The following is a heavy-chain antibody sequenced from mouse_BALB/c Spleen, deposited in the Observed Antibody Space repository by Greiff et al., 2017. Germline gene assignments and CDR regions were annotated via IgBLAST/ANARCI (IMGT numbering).Heavy chain of an antibody. CDR2: IWSDGST. CDR3: ARGGYYGNYAWFAY. D-gene: IGHD2-1*01. Sequence: QVHVKQSGPDLVAPSQSLSITCTVSGFSLTSYGVHWVRQPPGKGLEWLVVIWSDGSTTYNSALKSRLSISKDNSKSQVFLKMNSLQTDDTAMYYCARGGYYGNYAWFAYWGQGTLVTVSA. V-gene: IGHV2-6-2*01. CDR1: GFSLTSYG. J-gene: IGHJ3*01.